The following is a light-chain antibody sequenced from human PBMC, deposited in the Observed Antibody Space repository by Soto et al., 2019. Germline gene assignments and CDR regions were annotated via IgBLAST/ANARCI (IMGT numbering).Light chain of an antibody. J-gene: IGLJ1*01. Sequence: QSVVTQPASVSGSPGQSITVSCTGTSGDIGSYNRVSWYQQHPGKAPKLIIYEVTDRPSGVSNRFSGSKSGNTASLTISGLQAEYEAEYYCSSYTNINTRACVFGTGTKVTVL. CDR3: SSYTNINTRACV. V-gene: IGLV2-14*01. CDR2: EVT. CDR1: SGDIGSYNR.